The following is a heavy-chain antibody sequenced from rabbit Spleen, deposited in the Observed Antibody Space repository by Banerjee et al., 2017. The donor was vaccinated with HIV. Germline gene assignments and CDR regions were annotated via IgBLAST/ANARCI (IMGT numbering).Heavy chain of an antibody. V-gene: IGHV1S40*01. CDR2: IYPTSGYT. J-gene: IGHJ4*01. Sequence: QSLEESGGDLVKPGASLTLACTASGFSFSSGYYMCWVRQAPGKGLEWIACIYPTSGYTYSARWAKGQFTISRASSTTVTLEMTSLTAANTATYYCAKTYATDNPNAYFNLWGQGTLVTVS. CDR1: GFSFSSGYY. CDR3: AKTYATDNPNAYFNL. D-gene: IGHD6-1*01.